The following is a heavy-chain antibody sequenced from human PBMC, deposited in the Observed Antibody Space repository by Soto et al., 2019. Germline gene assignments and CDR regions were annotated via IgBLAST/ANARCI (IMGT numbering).Heavy chain of an antibody. CDR2: TYNDGST. V-gene: IGHV3-53*04. J-gene: IGHJ6*02. CDR1: GFTVSSTY. D-gene: IGHD6-19*01. CDR3: ARERSVAGLDYYHHYGLDV. Sequence: EEQLVESGGGLVQPGGSLRLSCAASGFTVSSTYMNWVRQAPGKGLEWISVTYNDGSTYYADSVKGRFTISRHNSDNTLYLQINRLRTEDTAVYYWARERSVAGLDYYHHYGLDVWGQGTTVTVSS.